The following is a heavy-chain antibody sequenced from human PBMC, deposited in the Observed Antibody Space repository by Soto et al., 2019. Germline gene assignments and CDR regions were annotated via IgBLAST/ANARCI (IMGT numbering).Heavy chain of an antibody. Sequence: QVQLQESGPGLVKPSETLSLTCAVSGYSISSGYYWGWIRQPPGKGLEWIGSIYHSGSTYYNPSLKSRVTISVDTSKNQFSLKLSSVTAADTAVYYCARASRTGWFDPWGQGTLVTVSS. D-gene: IGHD3-9*01. V-gene: IGHV4-38-2*01. CDR1: GYSISSGYY. CDR2: IYHSGST. CDR3: ARASRTGWFDP. J-gene: IGHJ5*02.